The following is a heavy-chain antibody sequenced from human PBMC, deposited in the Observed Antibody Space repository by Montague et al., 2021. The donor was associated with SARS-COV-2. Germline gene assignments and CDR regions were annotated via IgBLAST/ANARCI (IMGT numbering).Heavy chain of an antibody. Sequence: LSLTCTVSGGSISSGGYYWSWIRQHPGKGLEWIGYIYYSGSTYYNPSLKSRVTISVDTSKNQFSLKLSSVTAADTAVYYCARVRGGFLEWLLYFDYWGQGTLVTVSS. CDR1: GGSISSGGYY. CDR2: IYYSGST. D-gene: IGHD3-3*01. CDR3: ARVRGGFLEWLLYFDY. J-gene: IGHJ4*02. V-gene: IGHV4-31*03.